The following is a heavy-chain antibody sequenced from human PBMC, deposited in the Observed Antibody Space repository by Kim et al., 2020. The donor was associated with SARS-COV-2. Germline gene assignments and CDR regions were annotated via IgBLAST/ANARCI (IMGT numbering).Heavy chain of an antibody. CDR2: IYYSGST. CDR1: GGSISSYY. CDR3: ARVSVPAEGFGY. J-gene: IGHJ4*02. Sequence: SETLSLTCTVSGGSISSYYWSWIRQPPGKGLEWIGYIYYSGSTNYNPSLTSRVTISVDTSKNQFSLKLSCVTAVDTAVYYCARVSVPAEGFGYLGQGTLVVVSS. V-gene: IGHV4-59*01. D-gene: IGHD2-2*01.